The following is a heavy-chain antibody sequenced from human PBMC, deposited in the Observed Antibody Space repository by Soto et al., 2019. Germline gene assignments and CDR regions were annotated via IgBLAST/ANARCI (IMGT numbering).Heavy chain of an antibody. V-gene: IGHV4-39*02. Sequence: SETLSLTCTVSGGSISSSSYYWGWIRQPPGKGLEWIGSIYYSGSTYYNPSLKSRVTISVDTSKNQFSLKLSSVTAADTAVYYCARDSLPRRSTAQTYWGQGTLVTVSS. CDR3: ARDSLPRRSTAQTY. CDR2: IYYSGST. CDR1: GGSISSSSYY. D-gene: IGHD2-21*02. J-gene: IGHJ4*02.